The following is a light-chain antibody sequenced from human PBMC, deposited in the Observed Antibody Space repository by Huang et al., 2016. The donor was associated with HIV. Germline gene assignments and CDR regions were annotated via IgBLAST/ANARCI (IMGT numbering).Light chain of an antibody. CDR1: QRVGVN. J-gene: IGKJ2*01. CDR3: QQYDKWPGT. V-gene: IGKV3-15*01. CDR2: GAS. Sequence: EVMMTQSPATLSVSLGDKASLPGRASQRVGVNLAWYQQKPGQAPTRLIYGASDRATGISARFSGSGSGTDFTLTISSLQSEDSAVYFCQQYDKWPGTFGQGTRLQI.